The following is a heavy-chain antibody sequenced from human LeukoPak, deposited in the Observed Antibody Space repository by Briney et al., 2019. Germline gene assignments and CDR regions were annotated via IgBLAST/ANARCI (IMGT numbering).Heavy chain of an antibody. CDR2: INHSGST. Sequence: SETLSLTCAVYGGSFSGYYWSWIRQPPGKGLEWIGEINHSGSTNYNPSLKSRVTISVDTSKNQFSLKLTSVTAADAAVYYCARDFSSGTGYYYFYGIDVWGQGTTVTVS. J-gene: IGHJ6*02. D-gene: IGHD6-19*01. CDR3: ARDFSSGTGYYYFYGIDV. CDR1: GGSFSGYY. V-gene: IGHV4-34*01.